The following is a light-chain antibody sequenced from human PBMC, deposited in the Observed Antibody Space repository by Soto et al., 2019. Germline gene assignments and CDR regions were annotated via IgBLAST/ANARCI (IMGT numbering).Light chain of an antibody. CDR1: SSDVGTYDY. CDR2: GVT. J-gene: IGLJ1*01. Sequence: QSVLTQPPSASGTPGQSVTFSCTGTSSDVGTYDYVSWYQQYPGKAPNLLIYGVTRRPSGVPDRFSGSKSGNTAGLTVSGLQAEDEAYYYCSSYAGRSMYVFGTGTKVTVL. V-gene: IGLV2-8*01. CDR3: SSYAGRSMYV.